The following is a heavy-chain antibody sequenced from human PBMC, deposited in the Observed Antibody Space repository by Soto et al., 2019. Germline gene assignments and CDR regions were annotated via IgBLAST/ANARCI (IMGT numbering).Heavy chain of an antibody. Sequence: PSETLSLTCAVSSVSISSSTWWSWVRQPPGKGLEWIGEIYHSGSTNYNPSLKSRVTISVDKSKNQFSLKLSSVTAADTAVYYCVRGGIAAAGSTFDYWGQGTLVTVSS. CDR1: SVSISSSTW. J-gene: IGHJ4*02. CDR2: IYHSGST. D-gene: IGHD6-13*01. CDR3: VRGGIAAAGSTFDY. V-gene: IGHV4-4*02.